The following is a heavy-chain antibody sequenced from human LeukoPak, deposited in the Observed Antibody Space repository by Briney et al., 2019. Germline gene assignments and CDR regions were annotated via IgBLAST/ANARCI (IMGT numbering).Heavy chain of an antibody. Sequence: SETLSLTCTVSGGSISSYYWSWIRQPPGEGLEWIGYIYYSGSTNYNPSLKSRVTISVDTSKNQFSLKLSSVTAADTAVYYCASDYGENDYYYYYMDVWGKGTTVTISS. V-gene: IGHV4-59*01. D-gene: IGHD4-17*01. CDR2: IYYSGST. CDR1: GGSISSYY. CDR3: ASDYGENDYYYYYMDV. J-gene: IGHJ6*03.